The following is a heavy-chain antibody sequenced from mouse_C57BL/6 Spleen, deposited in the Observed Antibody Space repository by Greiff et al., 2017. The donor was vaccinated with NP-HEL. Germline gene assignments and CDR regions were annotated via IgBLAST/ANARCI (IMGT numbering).Heavy chain of an antibody. Sequence: EVKVVESGGDLVKPGGSLKLSCAASGFTFSSYGMSWVRQTPDKRLEWVATISSGGSYTYYPDSVKGRFTISRDNAKNTLYLQMSSLKSEDTAMYYCARPYDYDEEGYAMDYWGQGTSVTVSS. CDR2: ISSGGSYT. CDR3: ARPYDYDEEGYAMDY. V-gene: IGHV5-6*01. J-gene: IGHJ4*01. CDR1: GFTFSSYG. D-gene: IGHD2-4*01.